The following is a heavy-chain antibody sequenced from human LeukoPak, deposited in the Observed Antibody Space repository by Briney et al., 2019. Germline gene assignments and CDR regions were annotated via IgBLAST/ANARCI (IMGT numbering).Heavy chain of an antibody. CDR3: ATAPLAMAYGPNLD. CDR2: ISAYNGNT. J-gene: IGHJ4*02. Sequence: ASVKVSCKASGYTFTSYGISWVRQAPGQGLEWMGWISAYNGNTNYAQKLQGRVTMTTDTSTSTAYMELRSLRSDDTAVYYCATAPLAMAYGPNLDWGQGTLVTVSS. V-gene: IGHV1-18*01. CDR1: GYTFTSYG. D-gene: IGHD5-18*01.